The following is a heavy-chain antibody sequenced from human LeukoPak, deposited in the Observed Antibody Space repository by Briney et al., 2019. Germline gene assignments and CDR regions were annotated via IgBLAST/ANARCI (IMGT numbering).Heavy chain of an antibody. D-gene: IGHD2-15*01. V-gene: IGHV4-34*01. CDR1: GGSFSGYY. CDR2: INHSGST. CDR3: ARGIVFWFDP. Sequence: SETLSLTCAVYGGSFSGYYWSWIRQPPGKGLEWIGEINHSGSTNYNPSLKSRVTISVDTSKNQFSLKLSSVTAADTAVYYCARGIVFWFDPWGQGTLVTVSS. J-gene: IGHJ5*02.